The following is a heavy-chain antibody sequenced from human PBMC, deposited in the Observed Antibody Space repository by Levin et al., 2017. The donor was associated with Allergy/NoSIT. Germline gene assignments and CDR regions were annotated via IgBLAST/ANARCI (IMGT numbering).Heavy chain of an antibody. D-gene: IGHD3-16*01. V-gene: IGHV3-11*03. CDR3: ARLARLIRIGQIGVKSFFES. Sequence: GESLKISCQASAFTLSDYALSWIRQAPGKGLEWISYISSTGYTTYAESVKGRFTISRDNAKNSLHLQMNSLRADDTASYYCARLARLIRIGQIGVKSFFESWAQGTLVTISS. CDR2: ISSTGYTT. J-gene: IGHJ4*02. CDR1: AFTLSDYA.